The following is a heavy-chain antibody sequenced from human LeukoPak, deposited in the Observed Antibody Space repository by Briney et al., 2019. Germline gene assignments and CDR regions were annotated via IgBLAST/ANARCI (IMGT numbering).Heavy chain of an antibody. CDR3: ARDFYDSDAFDI. Sequence: GGSLRLSCAASGFTFSSYWMSWVRQVPGKGLEWVANIDQDGSEKYYVDSVKGRFTISRDNAKNSLYLQMNSLRAEDTAVYFCARDFYDSDAFDIWGQGTMVTVSS. D-gene: IGHD3-16*01. CDR2: IDQDGSEK. V-gene: IGHV3-7*01. CDR1: GFTFSSYW. J-gene: IGHJ3*02.